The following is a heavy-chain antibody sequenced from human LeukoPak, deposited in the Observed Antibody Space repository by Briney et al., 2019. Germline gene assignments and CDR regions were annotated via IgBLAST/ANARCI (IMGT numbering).Heavy chain of an antibody. CDR1: GYTLTELS. Sequence: ASVKVSCKVSGYTLTELSMHWVRQAPGKGLEWMGGFDPEDGETIYAQKFQGRVTMTEDTSTDTAYMELSSLRSEDTAVYYCATDPLPVYAFDIWGQGTMVTVSS. D-gene: IGHD1-26*01. CDR2: FDPEDGET. J-gene: IGHJ3*02. V-gene: IGHV1-24*01. CDR3: ATDPLPVYAFDI.